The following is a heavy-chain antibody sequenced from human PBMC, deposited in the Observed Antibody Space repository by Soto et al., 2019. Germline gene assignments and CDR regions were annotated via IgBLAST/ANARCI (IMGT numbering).Heavy chain of an antibody. CDR2: INPDGSST. CDR3: ARASGSNIHFAY. V-gene: IGHV3-74*01. D-gene: IGHD1-26*01. CDR1: GLTFSSYW. J-gene: IGHJ4*02. Sequence: EVQLVESGGGVVKPGASLRLSCAASGLTFSSYWMHWVRQAPGQGLVWVSRINPDGSSTTYADSVKGRFTIARDNTKNTLYLQMNCLRVEDTAVYYWARASGSNIHFAYWARGTLVTVSS.